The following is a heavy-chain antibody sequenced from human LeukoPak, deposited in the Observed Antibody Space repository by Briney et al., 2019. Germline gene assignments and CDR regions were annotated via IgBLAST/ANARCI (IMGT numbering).Heavy chain of an antibody. D-gene: IGHD3-16*01. Sequence: SQTLSLTCTVSGGSISSGGYYWSWIRQHPGKGLEWIGYIYYSGSTYYNPSLKSRVTISVDTSKNQFSLKLSSVTAADTAVYYCARFWDRHFDYWGQGTLVTVSS. CDR3: ARFWDRHFDY. CDR2: IYYSGST. J-gene: IGHJ4*02. V-gene: IGHV4-31*03. CDR1: GGSISSGGYY.